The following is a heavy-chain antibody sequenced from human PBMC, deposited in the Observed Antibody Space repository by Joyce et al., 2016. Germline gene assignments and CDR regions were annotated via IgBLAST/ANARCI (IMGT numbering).Heavy chain of an antibody. CDR3: ARWVLRGPIDAFDV. Sequence: QVQLVQSGPEVKKPGASVKVSSKASGYTLSTYGITWVRQAPGQGLEWMGWISPYNGKTNYAQRLQGRVIMTTDTSTNTASMELRGLGSDDTAIYCCARWVLRGPIDAFDVWGQGAMVTVSS. D-gene: IGHD3-10*01. CDR1: GYTLSTYG. J-gene: IGHJ3*01. V-gene: IGHV1-18*04. CDR2: ISPYNGKT.